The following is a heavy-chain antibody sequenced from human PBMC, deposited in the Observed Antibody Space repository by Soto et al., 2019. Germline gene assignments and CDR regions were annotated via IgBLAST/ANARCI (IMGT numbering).Heavy chain of an antibody. Sequence: SLRLSCASSGFTSSDYYMSWIRQAPGKGLEWVSYISSSSSYTNYADSVKGRFTISRDNAKNSLYLQMNSLRAEDTAVYYCARLGYSSGFYYFDYWGQGTLVTVSS. J-gene: IGHJ4*02. V-gene: IGHV3-11*06. CDR3: ARLGYSSGFYYFDY. CDR1: GFTSSDYY. D-gene: IGHD6-19*01. CDR2: ISSSSSYT.